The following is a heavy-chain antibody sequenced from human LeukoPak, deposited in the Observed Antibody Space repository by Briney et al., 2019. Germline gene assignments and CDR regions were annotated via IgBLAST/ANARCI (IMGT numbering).Heavy chain of an antibody. D-gene: IGHD2-2*01. J-gene: IGHJ4*02. CDR2: IRYDGSNK. Sequence: PGGSLRLSCAASGFTFSSYGMHWVRQAPGKGLEWVAFIRYDGSNKYYADSVKGRFTISRDNSKNTLYLQMSSLRAEDTAVYYCAKDPCSSTSCYPDYWGQGTLVTVSS. CDR1: GFTFSSYG. CDR3: AKDPCSSTSCYPDY. V-gene: IGHV3-30*02.